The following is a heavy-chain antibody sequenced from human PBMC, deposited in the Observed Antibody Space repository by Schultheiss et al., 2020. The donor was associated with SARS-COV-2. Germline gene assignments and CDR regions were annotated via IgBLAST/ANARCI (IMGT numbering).Heavy chain of an antibody. Sequence: SETLSLTCPVSGGSISSGCYYWSWIRQHPGKGLEWIGYIYYSGSTYYNPSLKSRVTISVDTSKNQFSLKLSSVTAADTAVYYCARVFGRGSNWFDPWGQGTLVTVSS. CDR2: IYYSGST. J-gene: IGHJ5*02. D-gene: IGHD3-10*01. CDR3: ARVFGRGSNWFDP. CDR1: GGSISSGCYY. V-gene: IGHV4-31*03.